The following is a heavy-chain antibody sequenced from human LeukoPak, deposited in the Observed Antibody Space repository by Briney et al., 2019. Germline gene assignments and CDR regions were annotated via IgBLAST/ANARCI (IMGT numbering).Heavy chain of an antibody. Sequence: PGGSLRVSCAASGFTFISCAMNWVRQARGKGLEWVSGINWNGGSTGYADSVKGRFTISRDNAKNSLYLQMNSLRAEDTALYYCARDLVSAGTFEPAQYWGQGTLVTVSS. J-gene: IGHJ4*02. V-gene: IGHV3-20*04. D-gene: IGHD1-7*01. CDR3: ARDLVSAGTFEPAQY. CDR1: GFTFISCA. CDR2: INWNGGST.